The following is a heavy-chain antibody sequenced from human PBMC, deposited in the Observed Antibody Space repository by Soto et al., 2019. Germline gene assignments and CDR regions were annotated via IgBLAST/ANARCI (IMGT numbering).Heavy chain of an antibody. J-gene: IGHJ6*02. Sequence: QVQLVQSGAEVKKPGSSVKVSCKASGGTFSSYAISWVRQAPGQGLEWMGGIIPIFGTANYAQKFQGRVTIIADDSKRTAYTALSKLRTQDTAETYVASYPRPEQSAQWLRVYYDGMDVWGQGTMVTVSS. CDR1: GGTFSSYA. CDR3: ASYPRPEQSAQWLRVYYDGMDV. CDR2: IIPIFGTA. V-gene: IGHV1-69*01. D-gene: IGHD5-12*01.